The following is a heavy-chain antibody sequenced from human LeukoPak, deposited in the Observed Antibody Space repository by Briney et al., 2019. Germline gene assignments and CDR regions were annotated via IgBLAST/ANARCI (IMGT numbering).Heavy chain of an antibody. CDR3: ARDDASDPSASFDP. CDR2: NNPKSGGA. Sequence: ASVTVSCKASGYSFRDDYIYWMRQAPGQGLEWVGWNNPKSGGAKYAQKFLDRVTMTGDTSINTAYMKLSGLRSDDTAVYYCARDDASDPSASFDPWGQGTMITVSS. V-gene: IGHV1-2*02. J-gene: IGHJ3*01. CDR1: GYSFRDDY. D-gene: IGHD3-16*01.